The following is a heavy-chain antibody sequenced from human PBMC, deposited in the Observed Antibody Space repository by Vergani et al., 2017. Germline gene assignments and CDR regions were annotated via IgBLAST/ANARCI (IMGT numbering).Heavy chain of an antibody. V-gene: IGHV1-2*02. CDR3: ARVSKGYDFSLYYMDV. J-gene: IGHJ6*03. Sequence: QVQLVQSGAEVKKPGASVKVSCKASGYTFTGYYMHWVRQAPGQGLEWMGWINPNSGGTNYAQKFQGRVTMTRETSISTAYMELSRLRSDDTAVYYCARVSKGYDFSLYYMDVWGKGTTVTVSS. CDR1: GYTFTGYY. CDR2: INPNSGGT. D-gene: IGHD3-3*01.